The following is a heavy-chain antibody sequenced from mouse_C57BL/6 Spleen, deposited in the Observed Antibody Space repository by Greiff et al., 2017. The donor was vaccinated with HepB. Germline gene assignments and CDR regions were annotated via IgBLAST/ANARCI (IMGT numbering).Heavy chain of an antibody. CDR1: GYTFTSYW. V-gene: IGHV1-72*01. CDR3: ARGGSYYGYDGWTSYYFDY. D-gene: IGHD2-9*01. Sequence: QVHVKQPGAELVKPGASVKLSCKASGYTFTSYWMHWVKQRPGRGLEWIGRIDPNSGGTKYNEKFKSKATLTVDKPSSTAYMQLSSLTSEDSAVYYCARGGSYYGYDGWTSYYFDYWGQGTTLTVSS. J-gene: IGHJ2*01. CDR2: IDPNSGGT.